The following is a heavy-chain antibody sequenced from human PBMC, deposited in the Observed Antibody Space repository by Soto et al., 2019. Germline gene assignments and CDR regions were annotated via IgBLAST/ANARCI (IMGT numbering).Heavy chain of an antibody. CDR3: GREDRDRETGLVPAAIDGMDV. CDR2: IIPIFGIA. CDR1: GGTFSRYS. D-gene: IGHD2-2*01. V-gene: IGHV1-69*08. J-gene: IGHJ6*02. Sequence: QVQLVQSGAEVKKPGSSVKVSCKASGGTFSRYSITWVRQAPGHGLEWIGRIIPIFGIASNAQKFQGRVMITADESTSTATMGLRSLMSADTAVYYCGREDRDRETGLVPAAIDGMDVWGQGTTVTVSS.